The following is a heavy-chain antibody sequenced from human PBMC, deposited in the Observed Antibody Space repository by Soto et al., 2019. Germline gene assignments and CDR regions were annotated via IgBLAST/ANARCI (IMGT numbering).Heavy chain of an antibody. CDR1: GGSISSGGYF. D-gene: IGHD3-9*01. CDR2: IYHSGST. Sequence: PSETLSLTCAVSGGSISSGGYFWSWIRQPPGKGLEWIGYIYHSGSTYYNPSLKSRVSISVDTSKNQFSLKLSSVTAADTAVYYCARLTTGEYFDWLPSFDYWGQGTLVTVSS. J-gene: IGHJ4*02. CDR3: ARLTTGEYFDWLPSFDY. V-gene: IGHV4-30-2*01.